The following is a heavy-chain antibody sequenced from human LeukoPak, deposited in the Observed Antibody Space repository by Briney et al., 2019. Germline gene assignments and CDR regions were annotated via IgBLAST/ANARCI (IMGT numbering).Heavy chain of an antibody. J-gene: IGHJ5*02. Sequence: ASVKVSCKASGGTFSSYAISWVRQAPGQGLEWMGWMNPNSGNTGYAQKFQGRVTMTRNTSISTAYMELSSLRSEDTAVYYCARGRSRPYNRFDPWGQGTLVTVSS. CDR1: GGTFSSYA. V-gene: IGHV1-8*02. CDR3: ARGRSRPYNRFDP. D-gene: IGHD6-6*01. CDR2: MNPNSGNT.